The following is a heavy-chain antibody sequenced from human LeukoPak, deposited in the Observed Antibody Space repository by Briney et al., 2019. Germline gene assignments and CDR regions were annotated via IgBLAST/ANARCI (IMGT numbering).Heavy chain of an antibody. J-gene: IGHJ5*02. CDR3: AISGSSVSWFASWFDP. CDR2: IIPIFGTA. Sequence: SVKVSCKASGGTFSSYAISWVRQAPGQGLEWMGGIIPIFGTANYAQKFQGRVTITADESTSTAYMELSSLRSEDTAVYYCAISGSSVSWFASWFDPWGQGTLVTVSS. V-gene: IGHV1-69*13. D-gene: IGHD3-10*01. CDR1: GGTFSSYA.